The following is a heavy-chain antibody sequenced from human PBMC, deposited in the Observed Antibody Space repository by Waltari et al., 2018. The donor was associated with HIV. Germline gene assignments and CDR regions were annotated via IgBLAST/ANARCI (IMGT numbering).Heavy chain of an antibody. J-gene: IGHJ4*02. CDR2: VYHSGTT. V-gene: IGHV4-38-2*02. D-gene: IGHD1-26*01. Sequence: QVQLQESGPGLVKPSETLSLTCAVSGYSISSGYYWGWIRQPPGKGLEWIGSVYHSGTTYYNPSLKSRVTISIDTSKNQVSLKLSSVTAADTAVYYCARDQVGATYFDYWGQGTLVTVSS. CDR1: GYSISSGYY. CDR3: ARDQVGATYFDY.